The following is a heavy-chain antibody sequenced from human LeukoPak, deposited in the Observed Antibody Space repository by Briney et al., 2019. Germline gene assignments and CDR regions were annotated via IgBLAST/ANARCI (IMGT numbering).Heavy chain of an antibody. J-gene: IGHJ6*02. CDR3: ARALGYCSGGSCYSGYYYGMDV. D-gene: IGHD2-15*01. CDR2: ISYDGSNK. CDR1: GFTFSSYA. Sequence: PGGSLRLSCAASGFTFSSYAMHWVRQAPGKGLEWVAVISYDGSNKYYADSVKARFTISRDNSKNTLYLQMNSLRAEDTAVYYCARALGYCSGGSCYSGYYYGMDVWGQGTTVTVSS. V-gene: IGHV3-30-3*01.